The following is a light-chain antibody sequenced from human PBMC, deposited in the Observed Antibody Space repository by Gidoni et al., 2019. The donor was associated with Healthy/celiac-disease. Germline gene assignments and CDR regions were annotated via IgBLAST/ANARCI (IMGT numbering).Light chain of an antibody. V-gene: IGKV3-11*01. J-gene: IGKJ4*01. Sequence: VFTQSPATLSLSPGERATLSCRASQSVSSYLAWYQQKPGQAPRLLIYDASNRATGIPARFSGSGSGTDFTLTISSLEPEDFAVYYCQQRSNWLTFGGGTKVEIK. CDR1: QSVSSY. CDR2: DAS. CDR3: QQRSNWLT.